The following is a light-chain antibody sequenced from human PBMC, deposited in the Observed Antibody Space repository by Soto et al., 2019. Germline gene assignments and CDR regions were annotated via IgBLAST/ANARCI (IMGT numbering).Light chain of an antibody. Sequence: DIQMTQSPSSVSASIGDPVTITCRASQGISSYLAWYQQKPGTAPKLLIYAASTLQSGVPSRFSGSGSGTEFTLTSSILQPEYVATYCWQHLNSYPVAFGQGTRLEIK. CDR3: QHLNSYPVA. J-gene: IGKJ5*01. CDR1: QGISSY. V-gene: IGKV1-9*01. CDR2: AAS.